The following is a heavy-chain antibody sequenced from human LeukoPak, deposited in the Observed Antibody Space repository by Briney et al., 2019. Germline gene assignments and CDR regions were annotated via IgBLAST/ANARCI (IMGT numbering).Heavy chain of an antibody. J-gene: IGHJ3*02. CDR1: GFTFSSYA. CDR2: ISYDGSNK. CDR3: ASYSGSYYGYDAFDI. Sequence: GGSLRLSCAASGFTFSSYAMHWVRQAPGKGLERVAVISYDGSNKYYADSVKGRFTISRDNSKNTLYLQMNSLRAEDTAVYYCASYSGSYYGYDAFDIWGQGTMVTVSS. V-gene: IGHV3-30-3*01. D-gene: IGHD1-26*01.